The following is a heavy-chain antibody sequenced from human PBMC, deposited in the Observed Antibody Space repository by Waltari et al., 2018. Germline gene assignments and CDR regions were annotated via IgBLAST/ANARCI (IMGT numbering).Heavy chain of an antibody. Sequence: QVQQVQSGAEVKKPGSSVKVSCKASGGTFSSYAISWVRQASGQGLEWMGGIIPIFGTANYAQKFQGRVTITADESTSTAYMELSSLRSEDTAAYYCARGSGQYSSSWYEGGYWGQGTLVTVSS. V-gene: IGHV1-69*12. J-gene: IGHJ4*02. CDR1: GGTFSSYA. CDR3: ARGSGQYSSSWYEGGY. CDR2: IIPIFGTA. D-gene: IGHD6-13*01.